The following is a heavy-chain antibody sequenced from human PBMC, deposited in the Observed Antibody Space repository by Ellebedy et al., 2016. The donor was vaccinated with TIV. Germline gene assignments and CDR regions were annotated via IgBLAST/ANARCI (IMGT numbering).Heavy chain of an antibody. V-gene: IGHV5-51*01. D-gene: IGHD6-13*01. CDR1: GYSFTSYW. Sequence: GESLKISCQVFGYSFTSYWVGWVRQLPGKGLEWMGIILPANSNIRSSPSFEGQVNISADKSISTAYLQWSSLKASDTAIYYCARTSGYSGNWCLDLWGQGTLVTVSS. CDR3: ARTSGYSGNWCLDL. J-gene: IGHJ5*02. CDR2: ILPANSNI.